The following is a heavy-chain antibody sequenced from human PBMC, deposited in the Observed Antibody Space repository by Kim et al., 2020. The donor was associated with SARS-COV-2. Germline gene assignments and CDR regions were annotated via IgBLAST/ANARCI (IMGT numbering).Heavy chain of an antibody. D-gene: IGHD4-4*01. Sequence: SETLSLTCTVSGGSISSGGYYWSWIRPHPGKGLEWIGYIYYSGSTSYNPSPKSRVTISVDTSKNQFSMKLSSVTAADTAVYYCERDPAQQLQQGHYYYGMDVWGQGTTVTVSS. V-gene: IGHV4-31*03. CDR1: GGSISSGGYY. CDR3: ERDPAQQLQQGHYYYGMDV. J-gene: IGHJ6*02. CDR2: IYYSGST.